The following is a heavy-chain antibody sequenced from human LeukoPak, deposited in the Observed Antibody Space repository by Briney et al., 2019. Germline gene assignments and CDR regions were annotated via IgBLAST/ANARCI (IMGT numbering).Heavy chain of an antibody. D-gene: IGHD2-2*01. CDR1: GGSIRSSYYY. J-gene: IGHJ5*02. V-gene: IGHV4-39*07. CDR3: ARWVCSSTSCYSYNWFDP. CDR2: INHSGST. Sequence: SETLSLTCTVSGGSIRSSYYYWSWIRQPPGKGLEWIGEINHSGSTNYNPSLKSRVTISVDTSKNRFSLKLSSVTAADTAVYYCARWVCSSTSCYSYNWFDPWGQGTLVTVSS.